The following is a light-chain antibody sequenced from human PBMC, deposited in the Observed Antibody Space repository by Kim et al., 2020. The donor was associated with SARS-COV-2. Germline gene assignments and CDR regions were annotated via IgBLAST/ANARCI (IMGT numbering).Light chain of an antibody. V-gene: IGLV2-14*01. J-gene: IGLJ3*02. Sequence: QPITISCTGTSSDVDDYNYVSWYQQHPGKAPKLMIYEVTKRPSGVSYRFSGSKSGNTASLTISGLQAEDEADYYCSSYTSSSGLMVFGGGTQLTVL. CDR1: SSDVDDYNY. CDR3: SSYTSSSGLMV. CDR2: EVT.